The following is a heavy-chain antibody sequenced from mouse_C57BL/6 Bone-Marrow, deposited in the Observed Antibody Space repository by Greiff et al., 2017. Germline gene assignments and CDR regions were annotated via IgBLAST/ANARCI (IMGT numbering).Heavy chain of an antibody. CDR3: TRDQGDSNHGYFDY. J-gene: IGHJ2*01. CDR2: ISSGGDYI. D-gene: IGHD2-5*01. V-gene: IGHV5-9-1*02. Sequence: EVMLVESGEGLVKPGGSLKLSCAASGFTFSSYAMSWVRQTPEKRLEWVAYISSGGDYIYYADTVKGRFTISRDNARNTLYLQMSSLKSEDTAMYYCTRDQGDSNHGYFDYWGQGTTLTVSS. CDR1: GFTFSSYA.